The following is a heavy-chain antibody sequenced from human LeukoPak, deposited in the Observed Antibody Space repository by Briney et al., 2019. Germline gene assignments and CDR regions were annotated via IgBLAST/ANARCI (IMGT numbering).Heavy chain of an antibody. J-gene: IGHJ3*02. CDR2: IGPSGTAT. CDR3: AREHTDCSSTSCYGGSAFDI. Sequence: GGSLRLSCAASEFTFSDYYMTWVRQAPGKGLEWLSYIGPSGTATYYADSVKGRFTISKDNAKNSLYLQMNSLRAEDTAVYYCAREHTDCSSTSCYGGSAFDIWGQGTMVTVSS. D-gene: IGHD2-2*01. V-gene: IGHV3-11*04. CDR1: EFTFSDYY.